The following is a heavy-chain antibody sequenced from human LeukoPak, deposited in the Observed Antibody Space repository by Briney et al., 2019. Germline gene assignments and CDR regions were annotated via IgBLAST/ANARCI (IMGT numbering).Heavy chain of an antibody. V-gene: IGHV4-34*01. CDR2: INHSGST. J-gene: IGHJ6*02. CDR1: GGSFSGYY. Sequence: SETLSLTCAVYGGSFSGYYWSWIRQPPGKGLEWIGEINHSGSTNYNPSLKSRVTISVDTSKNQFSLKLSSVTAADTAVYYCARGGHYYDSSGYPRRPYYYYYGMDVWGQGTTVTVSS. D-gene: IGHD3-22*01. CDR3: ARGGHYYDSSGYPRRPYYYYYGMDV.